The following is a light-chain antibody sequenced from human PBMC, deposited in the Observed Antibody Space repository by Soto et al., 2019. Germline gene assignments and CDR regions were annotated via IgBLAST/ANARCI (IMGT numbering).Light chain of an antibody. CDR2: DVS. V-gene: IGLV2-11*01. J-gene: IGLJ1*01. CDR1: SSDVGGYNY. Sequence: QSALTQPRSVSGSPGQSVTISCTGTSSDVGGYNYVSWYQHHPGKAPKLMIYDVSKRPSGVPDRFSGSKSGNTASLTISGLQAEDEADYYCCSYAGSYTYVFGTGTKLNVL. CDR3: CSYAGSYTYV.